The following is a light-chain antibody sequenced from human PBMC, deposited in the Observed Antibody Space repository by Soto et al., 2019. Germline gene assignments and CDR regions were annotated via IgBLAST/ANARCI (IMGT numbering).Light chain of an antibody. J-gene: IGLJ1*01. CDR2: EVS. Sequence: QSVLTQPASVSGSPGQTNTISSTGTSSDVGGYNYVSWFQHHPGKAPKLIICEVSYRPSWVSNRFSGSKSGDTASLTISGLQAEDEADYYCSSFTNTIPRYAFGPGTKVTVL. V-gene: IGLV2-14*01. CDR1: SSDVGGYNY. CDR3: SSFTNTIPRYA.